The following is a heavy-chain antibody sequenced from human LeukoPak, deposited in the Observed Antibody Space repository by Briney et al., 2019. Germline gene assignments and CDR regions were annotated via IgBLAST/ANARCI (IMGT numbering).Heavy chain of an antibody. J-gene: IGHJ5*02. D-gene: IGHD5-24*01. V-gene: IGHV4-59*01. CDR3: ARGDGYKNRVWFDP. CDR2: IYYSGST. CDR1: GGSISSYY. Sequence: SETLSLTCTVSGGSISSYYWSWIRQPPGKGLEWIGYIYYSGSTNYNPSLKSRVTISVDTSKNQFSLKLSSVTAADTAVYYCARGDGYKNRVWFDPWGQGTLVTVSS.